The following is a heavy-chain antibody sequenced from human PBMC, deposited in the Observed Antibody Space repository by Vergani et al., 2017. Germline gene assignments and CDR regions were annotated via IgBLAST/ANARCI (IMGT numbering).Heavy chain of an antibody. CDR2: ISYDGNKK. J-gene: IGHJ4*02. Sequence: QVQLVESGGGEVQPGRSLRLSCSAAGFPFSDYGVHWVRQAPGKGLEWVSVISYDGNKKNYADSVKGRFTISRDNAKSSLFLQMDSLRAEDTAVYYCAREGVYCSSTSCYKGGADCWGQGTLVTVSS. D-gene: IGHD2-2*02. V-gene: IGHV3-30*03. CDR3: AREGVYCSSTSCYKGGADC. CDR1: GFPFSDYG.